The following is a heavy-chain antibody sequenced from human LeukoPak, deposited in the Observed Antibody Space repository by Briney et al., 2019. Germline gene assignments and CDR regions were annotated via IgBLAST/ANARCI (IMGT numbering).Heavy chain of an antibody. V-gene: IGHV4-59*01. D-gene: IGHD2-15*01. CDR3: ARGGGSYYADY. CDR1: GGSISNYY. CDR2: IYYSGST. J-gene: IGHJ4*02. Sequence: SKTLSLTCTVSGGSISNYYWSWIRQPPGKGLEWIGYIYYSGSTNYNPSLKSRVTISVDTSKNQFSLKLSSVTAADTAVYYCARGGGSYYADYWGQGTLVTVSS.